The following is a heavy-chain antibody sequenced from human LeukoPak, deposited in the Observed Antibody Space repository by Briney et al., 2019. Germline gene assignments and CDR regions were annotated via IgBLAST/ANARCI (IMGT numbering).Heavy chain of an antibody. CDR3: AKDVVVVPAAKGVSNWFDP. V-gene: IGHV3-23*01. D-gene: IGHD2-2*01. CDR2: ISGTGGCT. CDR1: GFTFNSYA. Sequence: PRGSLRLSCTASGFTFNSYAMSWVRQAPGKGLEWVSAISGTGGCTYYADSVKGRFTISRDNSKNTLYLQMNSLRTEDTAVYYCAKDVVVVPAAKGVSNWFDPWGQGTLVTVSS. J-gene: IGHJ5*02.